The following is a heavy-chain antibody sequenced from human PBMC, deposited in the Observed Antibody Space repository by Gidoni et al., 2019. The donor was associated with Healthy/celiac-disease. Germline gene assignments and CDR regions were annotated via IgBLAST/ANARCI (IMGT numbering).Heavy chain of an antibody. V-gene: IGHV1-18*01. Sequence: QVQLVQSGAEVKKPGASVKVSCKASGYTFTSYGHSWVRQAPGQGLEWMGWISAYNGNTNYAQKLQGRVTMTTDTSTSTAYMELRSLRSDDTAVYYCARKISDCTGGVCFGYFDYWGQGTLVTVSS. CDR3: ARKISDCTGGVCFGYFDY. D-gene: IGHD2-8*02. J-gene: IGHJ4*02. CDR1: GYTFTSYG. CDR2: ISAYNGNT.